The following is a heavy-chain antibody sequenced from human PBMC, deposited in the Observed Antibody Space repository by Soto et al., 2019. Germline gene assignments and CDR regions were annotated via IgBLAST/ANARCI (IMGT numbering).Heavy chain of an antibody. CDR1: GYIFDIYG. CDR2: ISADNGDT. V-gene: IGHV1-18*01. Sequence: QVQLVQSGGEVRKPGASVKVSCKASGYIFDIYGISWVRQVPGQGPEWMGWISADNGDTKYAQKFHDRVTMTTDTSTSTAYMELRNLKSDDTAVYFCARDRSYYYETSGYPFDYWGQGTLVTVSS. D-gene: IGHD3-10*01. CDR3: ARDRSYYYETSGYPFDY. J-gene: IGHJ4*02.